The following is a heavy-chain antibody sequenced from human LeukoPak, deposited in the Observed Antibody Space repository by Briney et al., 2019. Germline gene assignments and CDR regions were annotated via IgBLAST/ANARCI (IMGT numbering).Heavy chain of an antibody. V-gene: IGHV3-66*01. J-gene: IGHJ4*02. CDR3: ARDPPAVTANTYG. CDR1: GFTVSNNY. CDR2: TYSGGTT. D-gene: IGHD5-18*01. Sequence: GGSLRLSCAASGFTVSNNYMNWVRQAPGKGLEWVSLTYSGGTTYYADSVKGRLTISRDGSKNTLYLQMNSLRVEDTAVYYCARDPPAVTANTYGWGQGTLVTVSS.